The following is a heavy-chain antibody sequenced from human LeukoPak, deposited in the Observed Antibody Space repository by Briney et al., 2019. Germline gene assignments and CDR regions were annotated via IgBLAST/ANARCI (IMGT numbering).Heavy chain of an antibody. D-gene: IGHD3-22*01. J-gene: IGHJ4*02. CDR1: GFTFSNYG. V-gene: IGHV3-33*01. Sequence: AGGSLRLSCVASGFTFSNYGMHWVRQAPGKGLEWVAVIWYDGSNEYYADSVKGRFTISRDTSKNTLYLQMNSLRAEDTAVYYCARAYYYDVSVTPDYWGQGTLVTVSS. CDR3: ARAYYYDVSVTPDY. CDR2: IWYDGSNE.